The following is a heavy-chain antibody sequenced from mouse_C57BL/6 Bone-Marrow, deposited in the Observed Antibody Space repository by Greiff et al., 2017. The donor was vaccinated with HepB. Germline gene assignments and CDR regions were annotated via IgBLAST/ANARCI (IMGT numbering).Heavy chain of an antibody. J-gene: IGHJ2*01. CDR3: AREYGSSYGYFDY. CDR1: GFTFSSYG. V-gene: IGHV5-6*01. CDR2: ISSGGSYT. Sequence: EVKVVESGGDLVKPGGSLKLSCAASGFTFSSYGMSWVRQTPDKRLEWVATISSGGSYTYYPDSVKGRFTISRDNAKNTLYLQRSSLKSEDTAMYYCAREYGSSYGYFDYWGQGTTLTVSS. D-gene: IGHD1-1*01.